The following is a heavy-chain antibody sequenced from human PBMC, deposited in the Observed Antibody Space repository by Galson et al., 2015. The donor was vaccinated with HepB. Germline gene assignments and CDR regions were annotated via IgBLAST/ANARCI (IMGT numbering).Heavy chain of an antibody. CDR2: INTNTGNP. D-gene: IGHD3-10*01. Sequence: SVKVSCKASGYTFTSYAMNWVRQAPGQGLEWMGWINTNTGNPTYAQGFTGRFVFSLDTSVSTAYLQISSLKAEDTAVYYCARDLNYYGPYGMDVWGQGTTVTVSS. J-gene: IGHJ6*02. V-gene: IGHV7-4-1*02. CDR3: ARDLNYYGPYGMDV. CDR1: GYTFTSYA.